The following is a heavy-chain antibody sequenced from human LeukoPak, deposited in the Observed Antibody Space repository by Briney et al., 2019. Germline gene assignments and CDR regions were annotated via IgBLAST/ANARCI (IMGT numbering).Heavy chain of an antibody. Sequence: ASVTLSCTASGYTFTSYDINWVRQAPGQGLEWMGWMNPNSGNTGYAQKFQGRVTITRNTSISTADMELSSLRSEDTAVYYCARGRAGPSAGFDYYDSSGYPYWGQGTLVTVSS. D-gene: IGHD3-22*01. CDR3: ARGRAGPSAGFDYYDSSGYPY. V-gene: IGHV1-8*03. J-gene: IGHJ4*02. CDR2: MNPNSGNT. CDR1: GYTFTSYD.